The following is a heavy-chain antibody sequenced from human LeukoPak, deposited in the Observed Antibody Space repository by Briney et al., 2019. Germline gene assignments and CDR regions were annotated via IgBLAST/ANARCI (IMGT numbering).Heavy chain of an antibody. CDR3: ARHSWNYNGMDV. Sequence: SETLSLTCTVSGGSISSSSYYWGRIPHPPPKGLEWIGSIYYSGSTYYNPSLESRVTISVDTSKNQFSLKLSSVTAADTAVYYCARHSWNYNGMDVWGQGTTVTVSS. V-gene: IGHV4-39*01. J-gene: IGHJ6*02. D-gene: IGHD2-15*01. CDR1: GGSISSSSYY. CDR2: IYYSGST.